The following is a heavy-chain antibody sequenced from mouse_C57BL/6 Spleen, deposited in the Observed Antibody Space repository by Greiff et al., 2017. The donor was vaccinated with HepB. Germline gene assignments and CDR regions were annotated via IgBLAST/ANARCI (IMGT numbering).Heavy chain of an antibody. J-gene: IGHJ2*01. CDR3: ARRWDGYFDY. CDR2: IYPGDGDT. V-gene: IGHV1-82*01. CDR1: GYAFSSSW. Sequence: VQLQQSGPELVKPGASVKISCKASGYAFSSSWMNWVKQRPGKGLEWIGRIYPGDGDTNYNGKFKGKATLTADKSSSTAYMQLSSLTSEDSAVYFCARRWDGYFDYWGQGTTLTVSS. D-gene: IGHD4-1*01.